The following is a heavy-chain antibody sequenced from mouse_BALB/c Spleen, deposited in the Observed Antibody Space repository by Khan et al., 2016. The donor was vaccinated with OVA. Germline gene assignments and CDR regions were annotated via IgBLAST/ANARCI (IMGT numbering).Heavy chain of an antibody. J-gene: IGHJ2*01. CDR2: ISYSGST. Sequence: EVQLQESGPGLVKPSQSLSLTCTVTCYSITSDYAWNWIRQFPGNKLEWMGYISYSGSTSYNPSLKSRISITRDPSKNQFFLQLNSVTTEDTATYYCARSIMANWGQGTTLTVSA. CDR1: CYSITSDYA. V-gene: IGHV3-2*02. CDR3: ARSIMAN.